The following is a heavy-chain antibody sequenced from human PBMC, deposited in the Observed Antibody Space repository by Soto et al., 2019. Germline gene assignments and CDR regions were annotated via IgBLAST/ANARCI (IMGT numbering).Heavy chain of an antibody. CDR2: ISGSGGST. J-gene: IGHJ5*02. D-gene: IGHD3-9*01. V-gene: IGHV3-23*01. CDR1: GFTFSSYA. CDR3: AKERDYDILTGGNGFDP. Sequence: EVQLLESGGGLVQPGRSLRLSCAASGFTFSSYAMSWVRQAPGKGLEWVSAISGSGGSTYYADSVKGRFTISRDNSKNTLYLQMNSLRAEDTAVYYCAKERDYDILTGGNGFDPWGQGTLVTVSS.